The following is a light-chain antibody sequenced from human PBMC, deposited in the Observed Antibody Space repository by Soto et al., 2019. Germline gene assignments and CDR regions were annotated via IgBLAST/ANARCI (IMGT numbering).Light chain of an antibody. J-gene: IGKJ1*01. CDR2: GAS. CDR3: QQYGSSLPWT. CDR1: QSVSSSY. V-gene: IGKV3-20*01. Sequence: EIMMTQSPATLSLSPGERATLSCRASQSVSSSYLAWYQQKPGQAPRLLIYGASSRATGIPDRFSGSGSGTDFTLTISRLEPEDFAMYYCQQYGSSLPWTFGQGTKVDIK.